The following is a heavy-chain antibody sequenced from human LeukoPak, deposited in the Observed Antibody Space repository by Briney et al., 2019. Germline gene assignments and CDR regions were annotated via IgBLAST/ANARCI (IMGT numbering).Heavy chain of an antibody. D-gene: IGHD6-19*01. Sequence: PGGSLRLSCVASEFIFTSYAMHWVRQAPGKGPEWVSSISSSSSYIYYADSVKGRFTISRDNAKNSLYLQMNSLRAEDTAVYYCARSGWAFDYWGQGTLVTVSS. CDR1: EFIFTSYA. V-gene: IGHV3-21*01. J-gene: IGHJ4*02. CDR2: ISSSSSYI. CDR3: ARSGWAFDY.